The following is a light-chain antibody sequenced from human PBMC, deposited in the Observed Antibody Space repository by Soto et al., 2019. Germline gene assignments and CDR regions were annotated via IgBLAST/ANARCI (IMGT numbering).Light chain of an antibody. CDR2: GAS. J-gene: IGKJ5*01. CDR3: PQSYSTPIP. V-gene: IGKV1-39*01. Sequence: LGDSVNITCVASQSLINPLKWYQQKPRKAPKLLIYGASNFERGVPSRFRGSGSGTDFTLTIISLQPEDFATYYCPQSYSTPIPFAQGTRLENK. CDR1: QSLINP.